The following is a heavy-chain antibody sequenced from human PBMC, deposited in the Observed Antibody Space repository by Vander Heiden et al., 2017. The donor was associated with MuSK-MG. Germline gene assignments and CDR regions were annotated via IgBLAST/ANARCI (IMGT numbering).Heavy chain of an antibody. CDR2: IYYRWCT. CDR1: GGSISSYY. CDR3: ARGYCSGGSCYSGVGY. V-gene: IGHV4-59*01. J-gene: IGHJ4*02. Sequence: QVQLQESGPGLAKPSETLSLTCTVSGGSISSYYWSWILQPPGKGLEWIWYIYYRWCTNYNPSLKSRVTISVDTSKNQFSLKLSSVTAADTAVYYCARGYCSGGSCYSGVGYWGQGTLVTVSS. D-gene: IGHD2-15*01.